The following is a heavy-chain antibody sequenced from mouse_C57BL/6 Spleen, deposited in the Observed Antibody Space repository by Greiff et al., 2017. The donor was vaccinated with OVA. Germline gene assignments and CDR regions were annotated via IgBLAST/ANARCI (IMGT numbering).Heavy chain of an antibody. V-gene: IGHV1-78*01. CDR3: ARVDYYGSSPYAMDY. CDR2: IYPRDGST. CDR1: GYTFTDHT. J-gene: IGHJ4*01. D-gene: IGHD1-1*01. Sequence: VQLQQSDAELVKPGASVKISCKVSGYTFTDHTIHWMKQRPEQGLEWIGYIYPRDGSTKYNEKFKGKATLTADKSSSTAYMQLNSLTSEDSAVYFCARVDYYGSSPYAMDYWGQGTSVTVSS.